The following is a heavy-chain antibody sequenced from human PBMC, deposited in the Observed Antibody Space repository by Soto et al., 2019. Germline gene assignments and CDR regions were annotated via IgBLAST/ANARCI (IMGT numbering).Heavy chain of an antibody. J-gene: IGHJ3*02. D-gene: IGHD2-15*01. CDR3: ARGDCSGGSCYFDAFDI. V-gene: IGHV4-31*03. CDR1: GGSISSGGYY. CDR2: IYYSGST. Sequence: TLSLTCTVSGGSISSGGYYWSWIRQHPGKGLEWIGYIYYSGSTYYNPSLKSRITISVDTSKNQFSLKLSSVTAADTAVYYCARGDCSGGSCYFDAFDIWGQGTMVTVSS.